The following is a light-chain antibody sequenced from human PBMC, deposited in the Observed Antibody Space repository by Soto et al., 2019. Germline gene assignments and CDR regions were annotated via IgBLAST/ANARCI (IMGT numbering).Light chain of an antibody. Sequence: EIVLTQSPATLSLSPGERATLSCRASQSVSSYLAWYQQKPGQAPGLLIYDASNRATGIPARFSGSGSGTDFTLTISRLEPEDFAVYYCQQRSNWPRTFGQGTKVDIK. CDR2: DAS. CDR1: QSVSSY. V-gene: IGKV3-11*01. J-gene: IGKJ1*01. CDR3: QQRSNWPRT.